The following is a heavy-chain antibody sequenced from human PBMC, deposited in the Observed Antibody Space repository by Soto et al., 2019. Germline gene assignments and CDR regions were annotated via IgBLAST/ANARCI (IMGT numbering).Heavy chain of an antibody. Sequence: EVQLLDSGGGLVQPGGSLRLSCAASGFTFSNYAMSWVRQAPGKGLEWVSAIGGSGDWTYYADSVKGRFTISRDNSXNXLXXQMISLRAEDTAVYYCAKGGGTCWSDTSAYSAFDYWAQGALVTVSS. CDR1: GFTFSNYA. D-gene: IGHD3-22*01. J-gene: IGHJ4*02. V-gene: IGHV3-23*01. CDR3: AKGGGTCWSDTSAYSAFDY. CDR2: IGGSGDWT.